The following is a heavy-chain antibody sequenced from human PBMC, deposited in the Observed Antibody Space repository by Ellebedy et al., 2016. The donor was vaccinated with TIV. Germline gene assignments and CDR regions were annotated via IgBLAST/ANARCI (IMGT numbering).Heavy chain of an antibody. D-gene: IGHD6-19*01. CDR1: GGSISSSSYY. J-gene: IGHJ5*02. CDR2: IYYSGST. Sequence: MPGGSLRLSCTVSGGSISSSSYYWGWIRQPPGKGLEWIGSIYYSGSTYYNPSLKSRVTISVDTSKNQFSLKLSSVTAADTAVYYCASGVYSSGVWFDPWGQGTLVTVSS. V-gene: IGHV4-39*01. CDR3: ASGVYSSGVWFDP.